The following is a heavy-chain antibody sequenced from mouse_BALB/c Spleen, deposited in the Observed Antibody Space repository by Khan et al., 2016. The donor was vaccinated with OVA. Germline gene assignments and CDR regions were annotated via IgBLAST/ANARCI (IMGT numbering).Heavy chain of an antibody. Sequence: EVQLQESGPGLVTPSQSLSLTCTVTDYSITSDYAWNCLRQFPGNKLEWMGYISSSGTTSSNPSLTSRISITRDTSKNQFFLQLKSVTTEDTATYYCARSHYYIYGYAMDYWGRGTSVTVSS. CDR1: DYSITSDYA. J-gene: IGHJ4*01. D-gene: IGHD2-12*01. V-gene: IGHV3-2*02. CDR2: ISSSGTT. CDR3: ARSHYYIYGYAMDY.